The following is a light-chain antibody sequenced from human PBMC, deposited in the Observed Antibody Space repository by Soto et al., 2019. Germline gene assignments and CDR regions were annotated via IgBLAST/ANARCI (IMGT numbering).Light chain of an antibody. Sequence: DLQMTQSPSTLSASVGDIVTITCRASQGISNYLAWYQQKPGKVPKLLIYTASTLQSGVPSRFSGSGSGTDFTLTISSLQPEDVATYYCQNYNREELTFGGGTKVDIK. CDR2: TAS. CDR1: QGISNY. V-gene: IGKV1-27*01. J-gene: IGKJ4*01. CDR3: QNYNREELT.